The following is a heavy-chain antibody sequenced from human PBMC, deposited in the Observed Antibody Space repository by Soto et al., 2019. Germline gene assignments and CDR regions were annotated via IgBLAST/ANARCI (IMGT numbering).Heavy chain of an antibody. CDR2: IYYSGST. CDR3: ARGGVDYYDSSGYYFSTYYFDY. CDR1: GGSISSGGYY. Sequence: SETLSLTCTVSGGSISSGGYYWSWIRQHPGKGLEWIGYIYYSGSTYYNPSLKSRVTISVDRSKNQFSLKLSSVTAADAAVYYCARGGVDYYDSSGYYFSTYYFDYWGQGNLVTVS. D-gene: IGHD3-22*01. V-gene: IGHV4-31*03. J-gene: IGHJ4*02.